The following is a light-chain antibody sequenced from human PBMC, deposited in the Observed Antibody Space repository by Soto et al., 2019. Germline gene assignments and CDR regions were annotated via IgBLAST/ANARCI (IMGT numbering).Light chain of an antibody. CDR3: QQYGLPPHS. CDR2: GAS. Sequence: EIVLTQSPGTLSLSPGERATLSCRASQSVYNNYLAWYQHKPGQTPRLLVNGASNRATGIPDRFSGGGSGTDFTLTISSLEPEDLAVYYCQQYGLPPHSFGQGTRVEIK. J-gene: IGKJ2*01. CDR1: QSVYNNY. V-gene: IGKV3-20*01.